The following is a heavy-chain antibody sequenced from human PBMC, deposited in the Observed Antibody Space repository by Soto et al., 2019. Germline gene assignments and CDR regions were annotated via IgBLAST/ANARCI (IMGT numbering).Heavy chain of an antibody. D-gene: IGHD6-13*01. V-gene: IGHV3-9*01. J-gene: IGHJ3*02. CDR1: GFTFDDYA. Sequence: EVQLVESGGGLVQPGRSLRLSCAASGFTFDDYAMHWGRQAPGQGLGWVSGISWNSGSIGYADSVKRRFTISRDNAKNSLYLQMNSLRAEDTALYYCAKDISPVAAAAFDIWGQGTMVTVSS. CDR3: AKDISPVAAAAFDI. CDR2: ISWNSGSI.